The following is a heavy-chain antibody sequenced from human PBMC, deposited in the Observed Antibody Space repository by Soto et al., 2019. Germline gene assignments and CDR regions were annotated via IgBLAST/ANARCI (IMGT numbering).Heavy chain of an antibody. Sequence: GGSLRLSCAASGFTFSSYSMNWVRQAPGKGLEWVSSISSSSSYIYYADSVKGRFTISRDNAKNSLYLQMNSLRAEDTAVYYCARASARDYSNQRNDYWGQGTLVTVSS. CDR1: GFTFSSYS. V-gene: IGHV3-21*01. CDR3: ARASARDYSNQRNDY. CDR2: ISSSSSYI. J-gene: IGHJ4*02. D-gene: IGHD4-4*01.